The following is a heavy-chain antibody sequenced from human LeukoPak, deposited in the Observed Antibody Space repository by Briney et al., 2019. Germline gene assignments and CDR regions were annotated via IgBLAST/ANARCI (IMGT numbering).Heavy chain of an antibody. CDR2: ISGSGDNT. J-gene: IGHJ4*02. CDR3: AKGSYYDSSGSFYFDY. V-gene: IGHV3-23*01. Sequence: GGSLRLSCAASGFTFSSYAMSWVRQAPGKGLEWVSGISGSGDNTYYADSVKGRFTISRDNSKNTLYVQVNSLGIEDTAAYYCAKGSYYDSSGSFYFDYWGQGTLVTVSS. CDR1: GFTFSSYA. D-gene: IGHD3-22*01.